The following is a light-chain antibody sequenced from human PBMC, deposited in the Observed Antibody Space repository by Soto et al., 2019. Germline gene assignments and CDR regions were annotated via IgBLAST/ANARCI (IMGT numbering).Light chain of an antibody. Sequence: EIVMTQSPATLSVSPGEGATLSCRAGQSVGTNLAWYQQQPGQAPRLLIYGASTRATGVPARFSGSGSGTEFTLSISSLQSEDFAVYYCQQYNNWPPPLTFGGGTKVEIK. CDR3: QQYNNWPPPLT. J-gene: IGKJ4*02. CDR2: GAS. V-gene: IGKV3-15*01. CDR1: QSVGTN.